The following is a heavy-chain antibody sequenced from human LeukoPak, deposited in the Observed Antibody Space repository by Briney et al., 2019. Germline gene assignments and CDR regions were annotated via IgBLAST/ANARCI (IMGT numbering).Heavy chain of an antibody. CDR3: ARDAEVGTLFGVLSRYIWFDP. Sequence: GGSLRLSCAASGFSFSYQWMSWVRQAPGKGLEWVANIKQDGTEKYYVDSVRGRFTICRDNAKKSLYLQMNSLRVEDTAVYYCARDAEVGTLFGVLSRYIWFDPWGQGALVTVSS. D-gene: IGHD3-3*01. J-gene: IGHJ5*02. CDR1: GFSFSYQW. CDR2: IKQDGTEK. V-gene: IGHV3-7*01.